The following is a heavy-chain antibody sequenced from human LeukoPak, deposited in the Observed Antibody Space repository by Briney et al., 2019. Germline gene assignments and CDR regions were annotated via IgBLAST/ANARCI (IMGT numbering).Heavy chain of an antibody. D-gene: IGHD4-17*01. CDR3: ARDSQYGVKEY. Sequence: GASVKVSCKASGYTFTGYYMHWVRQAPGQGLEWMGWINPNSGGTNYAQKFQGWVTMTRDTSISTAYMEPSRLRSDDTAVYYCARDSQYGVKEYWGQGTLVTVSS. J-gene: IGHJ4*02. CDR1: GYTFTGYY. CDR2: INPNSGGT. V-gene: IGHV1-2*04.